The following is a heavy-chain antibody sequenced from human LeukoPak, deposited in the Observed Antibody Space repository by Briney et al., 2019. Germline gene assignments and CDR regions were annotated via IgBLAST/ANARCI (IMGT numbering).Heavy chain of an antibody. V-gene: IGHV3-15*01. Sequence: GGSLRLSCAASGFTFNNAWMSWVRQAPGKGLEWVGRIKSKTDGGTTDYAAPVKGRFTLSRADSKNTLYLQMNSLKIEDTALYYCITIGDFGEVWGQGTLVTVSS. CDR3: ITIGDFGEV. CDR1: GFTFNNAW. D-gene: IGHD3-10*01. J-gene: IGHJ4*02. CDR2: IKSKTDGGTT.